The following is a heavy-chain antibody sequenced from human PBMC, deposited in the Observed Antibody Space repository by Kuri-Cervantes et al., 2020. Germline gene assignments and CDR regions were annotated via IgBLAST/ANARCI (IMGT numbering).Heavy chain of an antibody. CDR2: INPSGGKT. V-gene: IGHV1-46*01. J-gene: IGHJ5*02. CDR3: ARDLALSTYWFDL. Sequence: SVKVSCQASGYTLTSYYMHWVRQAPGQGLEWMGIINPSGGKTSYAQKFHGRVTMTRDTSTSTVYMELRSLRSDDTAMFYCARDLALSTYWFDLWGQGTLVTVSS. CDR1: GYTLTSYY.